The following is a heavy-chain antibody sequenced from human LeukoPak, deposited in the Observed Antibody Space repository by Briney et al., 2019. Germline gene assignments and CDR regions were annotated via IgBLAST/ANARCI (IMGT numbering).Heavy chain of an antibody. Sequence: SETLSLTCTVSGGSISSGGYYWSWIRQHPEKGLEWIGYIYYSGSTYYNPSLKSRVTISVDTSKNQFSLKLSSVTAADTAVYCCARGLYYYDSSGYHTAFDYWGQGTLVTVSS. D-gene: IGHD3-22*01. J-gene: IGHJ4*02. CDR1: GGSISSGGYY. CDR2: IYYSGST. V-gene: IGHV4-30-4*08. CDR3: ARGLYYYDSSGYHTAFDY.